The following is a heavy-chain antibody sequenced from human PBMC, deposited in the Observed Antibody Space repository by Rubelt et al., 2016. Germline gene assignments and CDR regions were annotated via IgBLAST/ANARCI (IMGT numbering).Heavy chain of an antibody. CDR2: IYYGRNT. CDR3: ARLKMGDIGEVAWFDS. Sequence: QVQLQESGPGLVKPSETLSLTCTVSGDSISHHYSSWIRQPPSKGLEWIGSIYYGRNTVHDPSLRLRVTISVDTSKNPLSLTLKAGTAADTAMYHCARLKMGDIGEVAWFDSGGQGTPVVVSS. D-gene: IGHD1-26*01. CDR1: GDSISHHY. V-gene: IGHV4-59*11. J-gene: IGHJ5*01.